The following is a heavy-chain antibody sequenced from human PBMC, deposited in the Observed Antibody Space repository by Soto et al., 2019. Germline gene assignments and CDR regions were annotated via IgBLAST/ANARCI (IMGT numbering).Heavy chain of an antibody. D-gene: IGHD2-2*01. CDR3: ARAVVEYCSSTSCYWDYGMDV. CDR1: GFTFSSYS. V-gene: IGHV3-21*01. CDR2: ISSSSSDI. Sequence: GGSLRLSCAASGFTFSSYSMNWVRQAPGKGLEWVSSISSSSSDIYYADSVKGRFTISRDNAKNSLYLQMNSLRAEDTAVYYCARAVVEYCSSTSCYWDYGMDVWGQGTTVTVSS. J-gene: IGHJ6*02.